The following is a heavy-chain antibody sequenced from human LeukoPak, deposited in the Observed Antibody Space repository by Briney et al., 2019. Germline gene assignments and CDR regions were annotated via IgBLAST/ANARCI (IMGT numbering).Heavy chain of an antibody. Sequence: GGSLRLSCSASGFTFSSFGMHWVCQAPGEGLEWVAYIGYTGTDTYYADSVKGRFTISRDNSKNTVHLQVNSLRAADTALYSCARDLIVRKYYIAYRGQGPLLPVSS. CDR1: GFTFSSFG. J-gene: IGHJ4*02. V-gene: IGHV3-30*02. CDR2: IGYTGTDT. CDR3: ARDLIVRKYYIAY. D-gene: IGHD2-21*01.